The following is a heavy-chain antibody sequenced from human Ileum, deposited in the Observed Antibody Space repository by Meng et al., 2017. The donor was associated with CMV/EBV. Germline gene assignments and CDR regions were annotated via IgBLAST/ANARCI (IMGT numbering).Heavy chain of an antibody. J-gene: IGHJ4*02. CDR1: GGSFSPYY. CDR3: ARGGGTPIRGVLPFDF. V-gene: IGHV4-34*01. CDR2: IDHTGST. Sequence: QVQLQRGAAGLSRPSEPPSLTCALYGGSFSPYYWSWIRQSPGKGLEWIAEIDHTGSTNYNPSLRSRVTISIDTSSSHFSLNLTSATAADTAVYYCARGGGTPIRGVLPFDFWGQGTLVTVSS. D-gene: IGHD3-10*01.